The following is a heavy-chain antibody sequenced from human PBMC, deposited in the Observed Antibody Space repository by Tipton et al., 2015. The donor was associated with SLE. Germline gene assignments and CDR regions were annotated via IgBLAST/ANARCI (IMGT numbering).Heavy chain of an antibody. V-gene: IGHV6-1*01. Sequence: GLVKPSQTLSLTCGISGDSVSRDSAAWNWLRQSPSRGLEWLGRTYYRSKWYNHYAASVKSRITINPDTSKNQFSLQLNSVTPEDTAVYYCARGQYSGFDCWGQGTLVTVSS. CDR2: TYYRSKWYN. J-gene: IGHJ4*02. D-gene: IGHD2-15*01. CDR1: GDSVSRDSAA. CDR3: ARGQYSGFDC.